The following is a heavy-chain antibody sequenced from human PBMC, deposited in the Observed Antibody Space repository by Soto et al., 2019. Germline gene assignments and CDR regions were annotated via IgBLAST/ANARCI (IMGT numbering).Heavy chain of an antibody. D-gene: IGHD5-12*01. CDR3: ARASSKGMATIHSGPVGEDAFDI. CDR2: ISSSSSYT. Sequence: GGSLRLSCAASGFTFSDYYMSWIRQAPGKGLEWVSYISSSSSYTNYADSVKGRFTISRDNAKNSLYLQMNSLRAEDTAVYYCARASSKGMATIHSGPVGEDAFDIWGQGTMVTVSS. CDR1: GFTFSDYY. V-gene: IGHV3-11*06. J-gene: IGHJ3*02.